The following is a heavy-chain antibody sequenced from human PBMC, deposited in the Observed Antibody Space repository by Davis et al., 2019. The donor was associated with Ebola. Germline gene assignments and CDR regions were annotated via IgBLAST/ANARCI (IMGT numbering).Heavy chain of an antibody. Sequence: AASVKVSCKASGYPFTGYYVHWLRHAPGQGLEWMGWLNPNSVSTNYAQKFQGRGTMTRDPSISTAYMELGRPRSDDTTVYYCASDEYYDSSGYGYWGQGTLVTVSS. CDR3: ASDEYYDSSGYGY. CDR1: GYPFTGYY. V-gene: IGHV1-2*02. D-gene: IGHD3-22*01. J-gene: IGHJ4*02. CDR2: LNPNSVST.